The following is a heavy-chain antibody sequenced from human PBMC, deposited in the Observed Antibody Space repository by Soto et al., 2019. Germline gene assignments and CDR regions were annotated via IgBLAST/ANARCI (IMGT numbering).Heavy chain of an antibody. CDR3: ARLFRGGAFDT. CDR1: GFTSSSYW. V-gene: IGHV3-74*01. D-gene: IGHD3-10*01. J-gene: IGHJ3*02. CDR2: FNGDGNSA. Sequence: PGGSLRLSCAASGFTSSSYWIHWVRQAPGKGLVWVSRFNGDGNSASYAGSVRGRFSFSEDKAKNTLYLQMNSLRVEDTAVYYCARLFRGGAFDTWGQGTMVTVSS.